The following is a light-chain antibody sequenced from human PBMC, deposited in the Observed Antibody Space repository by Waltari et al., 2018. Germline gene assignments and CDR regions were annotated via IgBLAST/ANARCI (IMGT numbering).Light chain of an antibody. CDR2: GAS. J-gene: IGKJ4*01. CDR1: QGVCKY. Sequence: DIQMTQSPSSLSASVGDRVTITCRASQGVCKYLAWYQQKPGKVPRLLIYGASTLQSGVPSRFSGSGSGTDFTLTISSLQPEDVATYYCQKYDAAPLTFGGGTKVEIK. CDR3: QKYDAAPLT. V-gene: IGKV1-27*01.